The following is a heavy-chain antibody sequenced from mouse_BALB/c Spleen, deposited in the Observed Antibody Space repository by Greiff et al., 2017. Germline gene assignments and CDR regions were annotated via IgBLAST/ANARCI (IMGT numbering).Heavy chain of an antibody. V-gene: IGHV5-9-4*01. CDR2: ISSGGSYT. Sequence: EVQRVESGGGLVKPGGSLKLSCAASGFTFSSYAMSWVRQSPEKRLEWVAEISSGGSYTYYPDTVTGRFTISRDNAKNTLYLEMSSLRSEDTAMYYCARKEYGNYVAYWGQGTLVTVSA. J-gene: IGHJ3*01. CDR3: ARKEYGNYVAY. D-gene: IGHD2-10*02. CDR1: GFTFSSYA.